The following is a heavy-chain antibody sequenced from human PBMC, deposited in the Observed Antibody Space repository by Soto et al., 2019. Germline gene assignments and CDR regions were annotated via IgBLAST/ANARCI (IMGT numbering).Heavy chain of an antibody. Sequence: SVKVSCTASGYTFTIYAMHWLRQAPGQRLEWMGWINAGNGNTKYSQKFQGRVTITRDTSASTAYMELSSLRSEDTAVYYCARGLMVRGVISNWFDPWGQGTLVTVSS. CDR3: ARGLMVRGVISNWFDP. CDR1: GYTFTIYA. V-gene: IGHV1-3*01. J-gene: IGHJ5*02. D-gene: IGHD3-10*01. CDR2: INAGNGNT.